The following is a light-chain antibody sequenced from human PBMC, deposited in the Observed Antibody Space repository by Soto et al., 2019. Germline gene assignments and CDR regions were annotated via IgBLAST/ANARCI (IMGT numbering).Light chain of an antibody. CDR3: AAWDDSLNVLYV. V-gene: IGLV1-44*01. J-gene: IGLJ1*01. Sequence: QSVLTQPPSASGTPGQRVTISCSGSSSNIGSNTVNWYQQLPGTAPKLLIYNNNHRPSGVPDRFSGSKSGTSASLAIRGLQSEDEADYYCAAWDDSLNVLYVFGTGTKVNVL. CDR1: SSNIGSNT. CDR2: NNN.